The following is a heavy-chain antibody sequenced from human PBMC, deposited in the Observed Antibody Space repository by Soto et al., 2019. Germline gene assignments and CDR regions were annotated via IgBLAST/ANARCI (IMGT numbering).Heavy chain of an antibody. CDR1: GYTFTNYG. D-gene: IGHD2-8*01. CDR2: IGGYKGNT. V-gene: IGHV1-18*01. J-gene: IGHJ3*02. Sequence: ASLKVSCKASGYTFTNYGVSWVRQAPGQGLEWMGWIGGYKGNTNYAQKFQGRVTMTTDTSTSTAYMELRSLRSDDTAVYFCARDFNCTRRCIDVFDIWGQGTMVTVSS. CDR3: ARDFNCTRRCIDVFDI.